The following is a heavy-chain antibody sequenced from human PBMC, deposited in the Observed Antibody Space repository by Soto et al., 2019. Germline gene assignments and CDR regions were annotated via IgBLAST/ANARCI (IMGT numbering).Heavy chain of an antibody. Sequence: ASVKVSCKVSGYTLTELSMHWVRQAPGKGLEWMGGFDPEDGETIYAQKFQGRVTMTEDTSTDTAYMELSSLRSEDTVVYYCATRYSSSWNYDAFDIWGQGTMVTVSS. CDR2: FDPEDGET. CDR1: GYTLTELS. V-gene: IGHV1-24*01. J-gene: IGHJ3*02. D-gene: IGHD6-13*01. CDR3: ATRYSSSWNYDAFDI.